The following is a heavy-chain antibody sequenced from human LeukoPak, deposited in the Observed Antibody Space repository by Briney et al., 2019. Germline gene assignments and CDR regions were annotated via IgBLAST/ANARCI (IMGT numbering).Heavy chain of an antibody. V-gene: IGHV3-11*01. CDR2: ISSSGSTI. J-gene: IGHJ5*02. Sequence: GGSLRLSCAASGFTFSDYYMSWIRQAPGEGLEWVSYISSSGSTIYYADSVKGRFTISRDNAKNSLYLQMNSLRAEDTAVYYCARHFTMIRGASFYWFDPWGQGTLVTVPS. CDR3: ARHFTMIRGASFYWFDP. CDR1: GFTFSDYY. D-gene: IGHD3-22*01.